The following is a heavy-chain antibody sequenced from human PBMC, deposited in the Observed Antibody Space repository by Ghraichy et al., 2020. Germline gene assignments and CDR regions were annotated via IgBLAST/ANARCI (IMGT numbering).Heavy chain of an antibody. D-gene: IGHD1-26*01. CDR2: ISSNGGST. CDR3: AKDSSTTNYYYGMDV. V-gene: IGHV3-64*01. J-gene: IGHJ6*02. Sequence: GVLRLSCAASGFTFSSYPMHWLRQAPGKGLEVVSTISSNGGSTYYGSSVKGRFTISRDNSKNTLFLQMGSLRGEDMAVYYCAKDSSTTNYYYGMDVWGQGTSVTGAS. CDR1: GFTFSSYP.